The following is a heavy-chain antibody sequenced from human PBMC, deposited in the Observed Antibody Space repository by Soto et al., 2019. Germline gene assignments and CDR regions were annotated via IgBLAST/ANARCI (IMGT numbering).Heavy chain of an antibody. V-gene: IGHV4-31*03. Sequence: QVQLQESGPGLVKPSQTLSLTCTVSGGSISSGGYYWSWIRQHPGKGLEWIGYIYYSGSTYYNPSLKSRVTISVDTSKNQFSLKLSSVTAADTAVYYCARGPPDSSSWYVAFDIWGQGTMVTVSS. CDR3: ARGPPDSSSWYVAFDI. CDR2: IYYSGST. J-gene: IGHJ3*02. D-gene: IGHD6-13*01. CDR1: GGSISSGGYY.